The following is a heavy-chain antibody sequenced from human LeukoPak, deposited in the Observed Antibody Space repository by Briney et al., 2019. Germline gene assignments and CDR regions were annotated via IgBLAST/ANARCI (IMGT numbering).Heavy chain of an antibody. CDR2: IYTSGST. V-gene: IGHV4-4*09. CDR3: ARHWSGYYGGARWFDP. Sequence: PSETLSLTCTISGGSISSYYWSWIRQPPGKGLEWIGYIYTSGSTNYNPSLKSRVTISVDTSKNQFSLKLSSVTAADTAVYYCARHWSGYYGGARWFDPWGQGTLVTVSS. D-gene: IGHD3-3*01. J-gene: IGHJ5*02. CDR1: GGSISSYY.